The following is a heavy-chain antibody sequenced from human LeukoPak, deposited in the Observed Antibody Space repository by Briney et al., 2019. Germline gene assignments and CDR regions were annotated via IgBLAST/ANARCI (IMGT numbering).Heavy chain of an antibody. J-gene: IGHJ4*02. CDR2: ISAYNGNT. V-gene: IGHV1-18*01. D-gene: IGHD4-23*01. Sequence: ASVKVSCKASGYTFTSYGISWVRQAPGQGLEWMGWISAYNGNTNYAQKLQGRVTMTTDTSTSTAYMELRSLRSDDTAVYYCARGRGGNSMDGEIHFDYWGQGTLVTVSS. CDR3: ARGRGGNSMDGEIHFDY. CDR1: GYTFTSYG.